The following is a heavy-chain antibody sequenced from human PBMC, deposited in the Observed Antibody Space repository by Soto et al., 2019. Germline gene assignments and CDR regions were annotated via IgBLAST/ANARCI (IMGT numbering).Heavy chain of an antibody. D-gene: IGHD2-21*01. CDR1: GFRLSHYG. Sequence: QVQLVESGGGVVQPGRSLRLSCEGSGFRLSHYGMHWVRQAPGQGLEWVATISYAGSAKYHSDSVGGRFAISRDNSNNPLYLQMNSLRAEDTAVYYCAKERVVLSAYAMDVWGQGTTVTVSS. V-gene: IGHV3-30*18. J-gene: IGHJ6*02. CDR3: AKERVVLSAYAMDV. CDR2: ISYAGSAK.